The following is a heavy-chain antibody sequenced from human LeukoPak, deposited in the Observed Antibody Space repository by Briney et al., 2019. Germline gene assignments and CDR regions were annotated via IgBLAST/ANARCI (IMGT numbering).Heavy chain of an antibody. CDR2: ITTSGGST. CDR1: GFTFSSYA. D-gene: IGHD6-19*01. CDR3: AKYYSSGSPGSY. J-gene: IGHJ4*02. Sequence: GGSLRLSCAASGFTFSSYAMSWVRQAPGEGLEWVSSITTSGGSTYYADSVKGRFTISRDNSKNTLYLQMNSLRAEDTAVYYCAKYYSSGSPGSYWGQGTLVTVSS. V-gene: IGHV3-23*01.